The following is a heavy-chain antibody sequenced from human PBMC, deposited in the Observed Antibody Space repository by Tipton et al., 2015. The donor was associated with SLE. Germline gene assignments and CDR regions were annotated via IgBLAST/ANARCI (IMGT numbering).Heavy chain of an antibody. J-gene: IGHJ4*02. CDR1: GGSISSYY. CDR3: AREGERWLQLYYFDY. D-gene: IGHD5-24*01. CDR2: INHSGST. V-gene: IGHV4-34*01. Sequence: TLSLTCTVSGGSISSYYWSWIRQPPGKGLEWIGEINHSGSTYYNPSLKSRVTISVDTSKNQFSLKLTSVTAADTAVYYWAREGERWLQLYYFDYWGQGTLVTVSS.